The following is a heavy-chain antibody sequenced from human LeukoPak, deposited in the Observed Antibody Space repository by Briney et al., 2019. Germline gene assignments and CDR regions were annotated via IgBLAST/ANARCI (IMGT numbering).Heavy chain of an antibody. J-gene: IGHJ5*02. CDR1: GGSISSSSYY. D-gene: IGHD3-3*01. Sequence: SETLSLTCTVSGGSISSSSYYWGWIRQPPGKGLEWIGSIYYSGSTYYNPSLKSRVTISVDTSKNQFSLKLSSVTAADTAVYYCARDHDFWSGYFSGENWFDPWGQGTLVTVSS. V-gene: IGHV4-39*07. CDR3: ARDHDFWSGYFSGENWFDP. CDR2: IYYSGST.